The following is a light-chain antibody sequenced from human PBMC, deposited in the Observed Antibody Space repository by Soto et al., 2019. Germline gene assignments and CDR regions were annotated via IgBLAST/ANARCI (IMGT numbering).Light chain of an antibody. CDR3: VEALQTLT. Sequence: DIVMTQSPLSLPVTPGEAASISCRSSQSLLNSDGYNCLEWYLQRPGQSPQLLIYLGSNRASGGPERISGSGSGTNFTLKISRVGAEDVGGYYCVEALQTLTFGQGTKLEIK. J-gene: IGKJ2*01. CDR1: QSLLNSDGYNC. CDR2: LGS. V-gene: IGKV2-28*01.